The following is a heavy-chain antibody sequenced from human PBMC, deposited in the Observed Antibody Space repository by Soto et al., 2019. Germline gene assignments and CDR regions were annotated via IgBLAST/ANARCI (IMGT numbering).Heavy chain of an antibody. V-gene: IGHV4-30-4*01. D-gene: IGHD3-10*01. CDR2: IYYSGST. CDR3: ARGSRGYFDY. Sequence: SETLSLTCTVSGGAISSGDYYWSWIRQPPGKGLEWIGYIYYSGSTYYNPSLKSRVTISVDTSKNQFSLKLSSVTAADTAVYYCARGSRGYFDYWGQGTLVTVSS. J-gene: IGHJ4*02. CDR1: GGAISSGDYY.